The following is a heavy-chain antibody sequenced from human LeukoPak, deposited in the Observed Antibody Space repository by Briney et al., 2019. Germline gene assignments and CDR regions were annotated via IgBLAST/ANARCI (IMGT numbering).Heavy chain of an antibody. CDR3: ARVRLGSGWSLFDF. CDR1: GFTFSTYA. Sequence: PGGSLRLSCAASGFTFSTYAMSWVRQAPGKGLEWVSVIYSGGSTYYADSVKGRFTISRHISQNTLYLQMNSLRAEDTAVYYCARVRLGSGWSLFDFWGQGTLVTVSS. CDR2: IYSGGST. J-gene: IGHJ4*02. D-gene: IGHD6-19*01. V-gene: IGHV3-53*04.